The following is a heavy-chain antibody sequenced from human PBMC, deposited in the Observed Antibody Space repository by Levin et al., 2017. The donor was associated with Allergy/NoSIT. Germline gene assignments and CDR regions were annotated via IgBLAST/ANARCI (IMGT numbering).Heavy chain of an antibody. Sequence: GESLKISCAASGFTFSSYWMSWVRQAPGKGLEWVANIKQDGSEKYYVDSVKGRFTISRDNAKNSLYLQMNSLRAEDTAVYYCARLRGLLWFGELGLFDYWGQGTLVTVSS. CDR2: IKQDGSEK. CDR1: GFTFSSYW. CDR3: ARLRGLLWFGELGLFDY. D-gene: IGHD3-10*01. J-gene: IGHJ4*02. V-gene: IGHV3-7*01.